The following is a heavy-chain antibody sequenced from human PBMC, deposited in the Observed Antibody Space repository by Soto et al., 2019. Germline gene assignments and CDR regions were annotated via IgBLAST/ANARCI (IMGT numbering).Heavy chain of an antibody. CDR3: AREVGSYDILTGYFDY. J-gene: IGHJ4*02. D-gene: IGHD3-9*01. Sequence: ASVKVSCKASGYTFTSYGISWVRQAPGQGLEWMGWISAYNGNTNYAQKLQGRVTMTTDTSTSTAYMELRSLRSDDTAVYYCAREVGSYDILTGYFDYWGQGTLVTVSS. V-gene: IGHV1-18*01. CDR1: GYTFTSYG. CDR2: ISAYNGNT.